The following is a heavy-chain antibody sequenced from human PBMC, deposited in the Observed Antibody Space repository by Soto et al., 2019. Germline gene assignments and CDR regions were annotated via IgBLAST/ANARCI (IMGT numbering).Heavy chain of an antibody. Sequence: QVQLVQSGAEVKKHGASVKVSCKASGYTFTSYDINWVRPATGQGLEWMGWMNPNSGNTGYAQKFQGRVTMTRNTSISTAYMELSSLRSEDTAVYYCAREHSSSWRFDYWGQGTLVTVSS. J-gene: IGHJ4*02. CDR2: MNPNSGNT. V-gene: IGHV1-8*01. CDR3: AREHSSSWRFDY. D-gene: IGHD6-13*01. CDR1: GYTFTSYD.